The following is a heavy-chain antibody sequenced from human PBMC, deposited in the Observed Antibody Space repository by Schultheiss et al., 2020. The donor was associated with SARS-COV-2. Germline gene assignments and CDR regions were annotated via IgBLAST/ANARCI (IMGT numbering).Heavy chain of an antibody. D-gene: IGHD3-10*01. CDR1: GYTFTSYY. J-gene: IGHJ4*02. Sequence: ASVKVSCKASGYTFTSYYMHWVRQAPGQGLEWMGIINPSGGSTSYAQKFQGRVTMTRDTSTSTVYMELSSLRSEDTAVYYCARDQGITMVRGEAFDYWGQGTLVTVSS. V-gene: IGHV1-46*03. CDR2: INPSGGST. CDR3: ARDQGITMVRGEAFDY.